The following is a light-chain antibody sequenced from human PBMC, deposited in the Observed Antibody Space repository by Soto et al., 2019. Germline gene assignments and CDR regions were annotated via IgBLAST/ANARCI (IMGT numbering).Light chain of an antibody. CDR1: SSDVGGYKF. Sequence: QSALTQPASVSGSPGQSITISCTGTSSDVGGYKFVSWYQQHPGKAPKLMIYEVSNRPSGVSSRFSGSKSGNTASLTISGLQPEDEADYYCGSYTGSIYVFATGTKVTV. CDR2: EVS. J-gene: IGLJ1*01. CDR3: GSYTGSIYV. V-gene: IGLV2-14*01.